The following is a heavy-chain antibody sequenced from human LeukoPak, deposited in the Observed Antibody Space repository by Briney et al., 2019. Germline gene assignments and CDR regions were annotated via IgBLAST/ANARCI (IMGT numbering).Heavy chain of an antibody. V-gene: IGHV4-31*03. D-gene: IGHD3-22*01. CDR3: ARGSITMIVVVPSFDL. J-gene: IGHJ2*01. CDR1: GGSISSGGSY. Sequence: PSETLSLTCTVSGGSISSGGSYWSWIRQHPGKGLEWIGYIYYSGSTYYNPSLKSRVTISVDTSKNQFSLKLSSVTAANTAVYYCARGSITMIVVVPSFDLWGRGTLVTVSS. CDR2: IYYSGST.